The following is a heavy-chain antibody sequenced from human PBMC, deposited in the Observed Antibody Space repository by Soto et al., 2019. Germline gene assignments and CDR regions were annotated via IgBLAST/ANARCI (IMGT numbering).Heavy chain of an antibody. CDR3: ARGEGDIVVVPAAEINWFDP. CDR1: GLSFSGYY. D-gene: IGHD2-2*01. Sequence: SETLSLTCAVYGLSFSGYYWSWIRQPPGKGLEWIGEINHSGSTNYNPSLKSRVTISVDTSKNQFSLKLSSVTAADTAVYYCARGEGDIVVVPAAEINWFDPWGQGTLVTVSS. J-gene: IGHJ5*02. CDR2: INHSGST. V-gene: IGHV4-34*01.